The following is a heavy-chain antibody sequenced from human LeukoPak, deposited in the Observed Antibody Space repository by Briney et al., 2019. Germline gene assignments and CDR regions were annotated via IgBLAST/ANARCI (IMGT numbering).Heavy chain of an antibody. J-gene: IGHJ6*02. V-gene: IGHV3-74*01. Sequence: GGSLRLSCAASGFTLSGYWMHWVRQAPGKGLVWVSRIGPDGTGITYADSVKGRFTISRDIAKNTVYLQMNSLRAEDAALYYCTRVQAGRSGLMDVWGRGTTVTVSS. CDR2: IGPDGTGI. CDR1: GFTLSGYW. CDR3: TRVQAGRSGLMDV. D-gene: IGHD2-8*02.